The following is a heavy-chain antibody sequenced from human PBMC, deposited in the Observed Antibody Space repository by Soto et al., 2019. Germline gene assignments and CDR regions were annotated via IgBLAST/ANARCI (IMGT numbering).Heavy chain of an antibody. CDR3: ANQDFRGKTGTT. D-gene: IGHD1-1*01. CDR2: ISPGGDTT. V-gene: IGHV3-23*01. Sequence: QPGGSLRLSCAASGFPFSSYAMGWVRPPPGKGLEWVSVISPGGDTTYYANPMKGRFTISRDNSKNILYLQVNSLRAEDTAVYYCANQDFRGKTGTTWGQGTRVIVSS. J-gene: IGHJ4*02. CDR1: GFPFSSYA.